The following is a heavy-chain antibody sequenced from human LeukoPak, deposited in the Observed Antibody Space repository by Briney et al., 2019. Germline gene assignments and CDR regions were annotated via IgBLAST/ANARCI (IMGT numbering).Heavy chain of an antibody. CDR2: IIPIFGTA. Sequence: ASVKVSCKASGGTFSSYAISWVRQAPGQGLEWMGGIIPIFGTANYAQKFQGRVTMTEDTSTDTAYMELSSLRSEDTAVYYCATAIVGATTSFDYWGQGTLVTVSS. D-gene: IGHD1-26*01. CDR3: ATAIVGATTSFDY. CDR1: GGTFSSYA. V-gene: IGHV1-69*06. J-gene: IGHJ4*02.